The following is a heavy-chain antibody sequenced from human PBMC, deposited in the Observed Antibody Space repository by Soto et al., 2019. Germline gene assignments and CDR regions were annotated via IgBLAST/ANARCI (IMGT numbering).Heavy chain of an antibody. CDR3: ARDCAVYSRGCYTRGGFDY. J-gene: IGHJ4*02. Sequence: QVQLVESGGGVVQPGRSLRLSCAASGFTFSSYGMHWVRQAPGKGLEWVAVIWYDGSNKYYADSVKGRFTTSRDKSKNTRYLQTTRLRAEDTAVYCCARDCAVYSRGCYTRGGFDYGGRGTLVSVSS. CDR2: IWYDGSNK. V-gene: IGHV3-33*01. CDR1: GFTFSSYG. D-gene: IGHD6-19*01.